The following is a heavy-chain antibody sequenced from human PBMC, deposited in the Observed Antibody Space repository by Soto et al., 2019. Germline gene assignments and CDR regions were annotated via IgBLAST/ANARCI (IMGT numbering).Heavy chain of an antibody. Sequence: PGGSLRLSCAASGFTFSDYYMSWIRQAPGKGLEWVSAISGSGGSTYYADSVKGRFTISRDNSKNTLYLQMNSLRAEDTAVYYCALRRGITMIMDYWGQGTLVTVSS. V-gene: IGHV3-23*01. CDR2: ISGSGGST. J-gene: IGHJ4*02. CDR3: ALRRGITMIMDY. D-gene: IGHD3-22*01. CDR1: GFTFSDYY.